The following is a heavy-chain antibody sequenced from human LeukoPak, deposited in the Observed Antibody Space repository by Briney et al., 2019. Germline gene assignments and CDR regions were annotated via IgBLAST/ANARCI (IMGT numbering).Heavy chain of an antibody. CDR1: GGSISSYC. CDR3: ARHSDSSGFYFAY. V-gene: IGHV4-59*08. D-gene: IGHD3-22*01. CDR2: IYYSGST. Sequence: SGTLSLTCTASGGSISSYCWSWIRQPPGKGLEWIGYIYYSGSTTYNPSLKTRVTISVDTSKNQFSLKLSSVTAADTAVYYCARHSDSSGFYFAYWGQGTLVTVSS. J-gene: IGHJ4*02.